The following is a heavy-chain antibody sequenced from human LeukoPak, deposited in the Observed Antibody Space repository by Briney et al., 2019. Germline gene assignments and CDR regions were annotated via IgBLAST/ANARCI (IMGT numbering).Heavy chain of an antibody. CDR1: GGSVTSTNW. Sequence: SETLSLTCGVSGGSVTSTNWWTWVRQPPGKGLEWIGEVHLDGRTNYTPSLKSRLTMSVDLSENHISLKLTSVTAADTAVYYCAREGGFYRPLDYSGQGTLVTVSS. CDR3: AREGGFYRPLDY. J-gene: IGHJ4*02. D-gene: IGHD3-3*01. V-gene: IGHV4-4*02. CDR2: VHLDGRT.